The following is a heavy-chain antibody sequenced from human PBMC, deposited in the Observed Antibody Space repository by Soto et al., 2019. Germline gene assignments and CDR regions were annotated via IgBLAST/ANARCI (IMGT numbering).Heavy chain of an antibody. CDR1: GYTFTGYY. CDR3: ARDLGSGWPYWYFDL. CDR2: INPNSGGT. D-gene: IGHD6-19*01. Sequence: QVQLVQSGAEVKKPGASVKVSCKASGYTFTGYYMHWVRQAPGQGLEWMGWINPNSGGTNYAQKFQGWVTMTRDTSISTAFMELGRLRSDDTAVYYCARDLGSGWPYWYFDLWGRGTLVTVSS. J-gene: IGHJ2*01. V-gene: IGHV1-2*04.